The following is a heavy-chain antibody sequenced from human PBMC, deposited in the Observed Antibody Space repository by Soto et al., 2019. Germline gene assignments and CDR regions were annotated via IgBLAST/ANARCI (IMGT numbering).Heavy chain of an antibody. V-gene: IGHV4-39*01. J-gene: IGHJ4*02. CDR2: IYYSGST. CDR1: GGSISSSGYY. D-gene: IGHD6-13*01. CDR3: ARQPVSQYSSSWNFDY. Sequence: PSETLSLTCTVSGGSISSSGYYWGWIRQPPGKGLEWIGSIYYSGSTYYNPSLKSRVTISVDTSKNQFSLKLSSVTAADTAVYYCARQPVSQYSSSWNFDYWGQGTLVTVSS.